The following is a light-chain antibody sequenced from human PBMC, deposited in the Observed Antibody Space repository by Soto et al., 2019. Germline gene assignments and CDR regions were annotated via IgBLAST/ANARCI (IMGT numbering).Light chain of an antibody. CDR1: SSDVGGYKF. V-gene: IGLV2-23*02. CDR3: CSYAGSTTHVV. CDR2: EVS. Sequence: QSALTQPASVSGSPGQSITISCTGTSSDVGGYKFVSWYQQHPGKAPKLMIYEVSERPSGVSNRFSGSKSGNTASLTISGLQAEDEADYYCCSYAGSTTHVVIGGGTKLTVL. J-gene: IGLJ2*01.